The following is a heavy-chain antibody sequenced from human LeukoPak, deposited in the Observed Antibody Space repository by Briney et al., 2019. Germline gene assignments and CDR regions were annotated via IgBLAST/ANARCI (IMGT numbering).Heavy chain of an antibody. V-gene: IGHV3-23*01. J-gene: IGHJ4*02. Sequence: GGPLRLSCAASGFTFSSYAMSWVRQPPGKGLEWVSAISGSGGSTYYADSVKGRFTISRDNTKNTLYLQMNSLRAEDTAVYYCAAPRGSYGFDYWGQGTLVTVSS. CDR2: ISGSGGST. CDR1: GFTFSSYA. CDR3: AAPRGSYGFDY. D-gene: IGHD5-18*01.